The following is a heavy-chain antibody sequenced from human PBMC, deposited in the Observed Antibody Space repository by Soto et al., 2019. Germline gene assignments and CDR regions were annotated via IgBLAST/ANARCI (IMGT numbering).Heavy chain of an antibody. V-gene: IGHV3-9*01. CDR2: ISWQSGSI. Sequence: EVQLVESGGGLVQPGRSLSLSCAASGFTFDDYAMHWVRQAPGKGLEWVSGISWQSGSIAYADSVKGRFTIARDTAKNSLYLQMNSMSAEDTALYYCAKGGVLSSGCYGDSWGQGTLVTVSS. CDR3: AKGGVLSSGCYGDS. CDR1: GFTFDDYA. J-gene: IGHJ4*02. D-gene: IGHD6-19*01.